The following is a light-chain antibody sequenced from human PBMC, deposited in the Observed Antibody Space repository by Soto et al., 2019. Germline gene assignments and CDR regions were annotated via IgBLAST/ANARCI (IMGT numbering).Light chain of an antibody. CDR1: RGITTY. V-gene: IGKV1-27*01. J-gene: IGKJ4*01. CDR2: GAS. Sequence: DIQMTQSPSSLSASVGDRVNITCRASRGITTYLAWYQQKRGKVPNRLVYGASTLHSGVPSRFSGSGSGTHLTLSLSGLQPEVVATYYCQCSNRAPLTFGGGTRVEI. CDR3: QCSNRAPLT.